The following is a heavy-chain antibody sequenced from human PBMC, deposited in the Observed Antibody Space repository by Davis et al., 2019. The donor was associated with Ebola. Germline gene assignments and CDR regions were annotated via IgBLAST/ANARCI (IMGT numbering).Heavy chain of an antibody. Sequence: ASVKVSCKASGYTFTSYGISWVRQAPGQGLEWMGWISAYSGNTNYAQKFQGRVTMTTDTSTSTAYMELRSLTADDTAVYYCARDRTPYYYDSTGYYFDYWGQGTLVTVSS. J-gene: IGHJ4*02. D-gene: IGHD3-22*01. CDR1: GYTFTSYG. V-gene: IGHV1-18*01. CDR2: ISAYSGNT. CDR3: ARDRTPYYYDSTGYYFDY.